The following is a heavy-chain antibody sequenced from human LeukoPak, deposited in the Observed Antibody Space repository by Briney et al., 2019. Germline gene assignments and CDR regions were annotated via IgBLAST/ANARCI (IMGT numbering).Heavy chain of an antibody. CDR1: GDSVSGSPAV. CDR3: ARGAVRGGTNFDY. Sequence: SQTLSLTCAISGDSVSGSPAVWSWIRQSPSIGLEWLGRAYYRSKWYIDYAVSVKGRITITPDTSKNQFSLQLNSVTPEDTAVYYCARGAVRGGTNFDYWGQGTLVTVSS. CDR2: AYYRSKWYI. J-gene: IGHJ4*02. V-gene: IGHV6-1*01. D-gene: IGHD3-10*01.